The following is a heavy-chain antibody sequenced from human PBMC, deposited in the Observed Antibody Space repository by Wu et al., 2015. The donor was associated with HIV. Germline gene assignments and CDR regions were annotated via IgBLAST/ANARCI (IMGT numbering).Heavy chain of an antibody. CDR2: IIPIFGTA. J-gene: IGHJ3*02. CDR3: AREGVGTTVGAVWAFDI. V-gene: IGHV1-69*12. Sequence: QVQLVQSGAEVKKPGSSVKVSCKASGGTFSSYAISWVRQAPGQRLEWMGGIIPIFGTANYAQKFQGRVTITADESTSTAYMELSSLRSEDTAVYYCAREGVGTTVGAVWAFDIWGQGTMVTVSS. D-gene: IGHD1-1*01. CDR1: GGTFSSYA.